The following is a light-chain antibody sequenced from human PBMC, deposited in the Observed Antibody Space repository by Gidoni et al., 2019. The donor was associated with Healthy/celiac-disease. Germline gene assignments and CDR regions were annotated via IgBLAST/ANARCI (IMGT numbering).Light chain of an antibody. CDR1: QGISSY. Sequence: FSASTGDRVTITCRASQGISSYLAWYQQKPGKAPKLLIYAASTLQSGVPSRFSGSGSGTDFTLTISCLQSEDFATYYCQQYYSYPQRTFGGGTKVEIK. CDR3: QQYYSYPQRT. CDR2: AAS. V-gene: IGKV1-8*01. J-gene: IGKJ4*01.